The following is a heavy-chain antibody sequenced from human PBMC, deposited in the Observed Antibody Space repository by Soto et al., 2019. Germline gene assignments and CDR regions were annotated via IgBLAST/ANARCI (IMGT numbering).Heavy chain of an antibody. CDR3: ARDGYCSSTSCPAGHYYYGMDV. CDR1: GFTFSSYA. V-gene: IGHV3-30-3*01. D-gene: IGHD2-2*03. CDR2: ISYDGSNK. J-gene: IGHJ6*02. Sequence: GGSLRLSCAASGFTFSSYAMHWVRQAPGKGLEWVAVISYDGSNKYYADSVKGRFTISRDNSKNTRYLQMNSLRAEDRAVYYCARDGYCSSTSCPAGHYYYGMDVWGQGTTVTVSS.